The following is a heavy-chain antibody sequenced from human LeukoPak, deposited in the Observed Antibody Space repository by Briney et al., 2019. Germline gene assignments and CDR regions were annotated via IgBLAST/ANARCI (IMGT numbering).Heavy chain of an antibody. J-gene: IGHJ6*02. D-gene: IGHD3-22*01. V-gene: IGHV3-23*01. CDR1: GFTFSTYT. CDR3: AKVSYYDSSGYGRARDYYYYGMDV. Sequence: PGGSLRLSCAASGFTFSTYTMYWVRHPPGKGLEWVSAISGSGGSTYYADFVKGRLTISRDNSKNTLYLQMNSLRAEDTAVYYCAKVSYYDSSGYGRARDYYYYGMDVWGQGTTVTVSS. CDR2: ISGSGGST.